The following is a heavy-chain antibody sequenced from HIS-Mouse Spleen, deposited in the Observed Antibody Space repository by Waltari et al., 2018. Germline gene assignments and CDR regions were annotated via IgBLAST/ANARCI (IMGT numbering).Heavy chain of an antibody. CDR3: AREIPYSSSWYDWYFDL. V-gene: IGHV4-39*07. Sequence: QLQLQESGPGLVKPSETLSLTCTVSGGSISSSSYYWGWIRQPPGKGLEWIGSIYYSWSTYYNPSLKSRVTISGDTSKDQFSLKLSSVTAADTAVYYCAREIPYSSSWYDWYFDLWGRGTLVTVSS. D-gene: IGHD6-13*01. J-gene: IGHJ2*01. CDR2: IYYSWST. CDR1: GGSISSSSYY.